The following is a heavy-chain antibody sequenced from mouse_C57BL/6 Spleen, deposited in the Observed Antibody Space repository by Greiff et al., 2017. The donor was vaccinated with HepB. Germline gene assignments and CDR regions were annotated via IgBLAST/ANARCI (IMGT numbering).Heavy chain of an antibody. CDR2: IDPSDSYT. CDR3: ARDYYGSRYFDY. J-gene: IGHJ2*01. V-gene: IGHV1-69*01. D-gene: IGHD1-1*01. Sequence: QVQLKQPGAELVMPGASVKLSCKASGYTFTSYWMHWVKQRPGQGLEWIGEIDPSDSYTNYNQKFKGKSTLTVDKSSSTAYMQLSSLTSEDSAVYYCARDYYGSRYFDYWGQGTTLTVSS. CDR1: GYTFTSYW.